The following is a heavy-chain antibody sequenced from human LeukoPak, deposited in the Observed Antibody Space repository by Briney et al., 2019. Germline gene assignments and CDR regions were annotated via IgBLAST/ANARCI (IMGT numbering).Heavy chain of an antibody. Sequence: PGGSLRLSCVASGFTFSSYAMSWVRQAPGKGLEWVATISGSGGSTYFADSVKGRFTISRDNSKNTVYLQMNSLRVEDTALYYCAKTPRYCSGGSCYSGYFDNWGQGTRVTVSS. D-gene: IGHD2-15*01. CDR2: ISGSGGST. CDR1: GFTFSSYA. V-gene: IGHV3-23*01. CDR3: AKTPRYCSGGSCYSGYFDN. J-gene: IGHJ4*02.